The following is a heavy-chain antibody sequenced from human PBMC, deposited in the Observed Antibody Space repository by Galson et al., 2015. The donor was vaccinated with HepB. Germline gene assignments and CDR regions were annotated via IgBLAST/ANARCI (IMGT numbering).Heavy chain of an antibody. V-gene: IGHV3-66*02. CDR3: ARVTGRAAVGGYYYDSSGPFDY. CDR2: IYSGGST. D-gene: IGHD3-22*01. J-gene: IGHJ4*02. CDR1: GFTVSSNY. Sequence: SLRLSCAASGFTVSSNYMSWVRQAPGKGLEWVSVIYSGGSTYYADSVKGRFTISRDNSKNTLYLQMNSLRAEDTAVYYCARVTGRAAVGGYYYDSSGPFDYWGQGTLVTVSS.